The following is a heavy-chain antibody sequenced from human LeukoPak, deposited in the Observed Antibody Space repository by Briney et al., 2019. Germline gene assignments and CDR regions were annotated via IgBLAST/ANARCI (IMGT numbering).Heavy chain of an antibody. Sequence: SETLSLTCTVSGYSIRSGYYWGWIRQPPGKGLEWIGSIYHSGSIYHNPSLRSRVTISVDTSKNQFSLKLSSVTAADTAVYYCARDRIYGSGSDHFDYWGQGTLVTVSS. D-gene: IGHD3-10*01. CDR2: IYHSGSI. CDR1: GYSIRSGYY. V-gene: IGHV4-38-2*02. CDR3: ARDRIYGSGSDHFDY. J-gene: IGHJ4*02.